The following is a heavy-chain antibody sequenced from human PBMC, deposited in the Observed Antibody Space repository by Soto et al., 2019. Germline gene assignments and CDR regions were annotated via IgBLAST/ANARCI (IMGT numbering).Heavy chain of an antibody. Sequence: GGSLRLSCAASGFTFSSYGMHWVRQAPGKGLEWVAVISYDGSNKYYADSVKGRFTISRDNSKNTLYLQMNSLRAEDTAVYYCAKDIVLIVYASSAYGMDVWGQGTTVTVSS. CDR1: GFTFSSYG. V-gene: IGHV3-30*18. D-gene: IGHD2-8*01. J-gene: IGHJ6*02. CDR3: AKDIVLIVYASSAYGMDV. CDR2: ISYDGSNK.